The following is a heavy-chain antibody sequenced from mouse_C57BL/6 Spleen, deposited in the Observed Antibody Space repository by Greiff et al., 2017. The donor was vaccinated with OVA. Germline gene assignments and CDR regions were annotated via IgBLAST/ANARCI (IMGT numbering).Heavy chain of an antibody. D-gene: IGHD4-1*01. CDR2: IDPSDSYT. J-gene: IGHJ2*01. CDR1: GYTFTSYW. Sequence: QVQLQQPGAELVRPGTSVKLSCKASGYTFTSYWMHWVKQRPGQGLEWIGVIDPSDSYTNYNQKFKGKATLTVDTSSSTAYMQLSCLTSEDSAVDYCAPNSYYFDYWGQGTTLTVSS. CDR3: APNSYYFDY. V-gene: IGHV1-59*01.